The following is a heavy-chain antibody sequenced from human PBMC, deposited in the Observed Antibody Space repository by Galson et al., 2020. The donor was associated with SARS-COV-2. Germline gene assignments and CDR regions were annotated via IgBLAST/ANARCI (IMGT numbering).Heavy chain of an antibody. CDR2: ISSNSNYI. D-gene: IGHD2-2*01. CDR1: GFTFSSHT. J-gene: IGHJ6*02. Sequence: GGSLRLSCAASGFTFSSHTMNWVRQAPGKGLEWVSSISSNSNYIYYADSVKGRFTISRDNAQSSLFLQVNSLTAEDTAVYYCARDGVVVPAATTLRYYFYGMDVWGQGTTVTV. V-gene: IGHV3-21*06. CDR3: ARDGVVVPAATTLRYYFYGMDV.